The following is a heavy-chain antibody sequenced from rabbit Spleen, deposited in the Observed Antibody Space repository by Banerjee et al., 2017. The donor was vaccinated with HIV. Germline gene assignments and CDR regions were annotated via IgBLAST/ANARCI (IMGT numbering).Heavy chain of an antibody. CDR3: ARDTYDYAGYALAAGRNYGMDL. CDR1: GIDLSNYG. Sequence: QEQLVESGGGLVTLGGSLKLSCKASGIDLSNYGISWVRQAPGKGLEWIAYIDPDYGSPDYASWVNGRFTISLDSAQDTVFLQMTSLSEADTATYFCARDTYDYAGYALAAGRNYGMDLWGPGTLVTVS. D-gene: IGHD6-1*01. CDR2: IDPDYGSP. V-gene: IGHV1S47*01. J-gene: IGHJ6*01.